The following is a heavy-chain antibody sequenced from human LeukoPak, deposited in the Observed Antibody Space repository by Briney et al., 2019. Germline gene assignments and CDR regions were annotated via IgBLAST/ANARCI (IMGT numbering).Heavy chain of an antibody. D-gene: IGHD4-17*01. CDR3: ARGTTVTLPGY. CDR1: GGSISIYY. Sequence: SETLSLTCTVSGGSISIYYWSWIRQPPGKGLEWIGYIYYSGSTNYNPSLKSRVNISVDTSKNQFSLKLSSVTAADTAVYYCARGTTVTLPGYWGQGTLVTVSS. V-gene: IGHV4-59*01. J-gene: IGHJ4*02. CDR2: IYYSGST.